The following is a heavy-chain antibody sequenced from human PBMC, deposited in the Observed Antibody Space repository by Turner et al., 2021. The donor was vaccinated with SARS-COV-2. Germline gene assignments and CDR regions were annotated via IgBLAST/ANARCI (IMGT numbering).Heavy chain of an antibody. V-gene: IGHV1-24*01. Sequence: QVQLVQSGAEVKKPGASVKVPCKVSGYTLTELSMHWVRQAPGKGLEWMGGFDPEDGETIYAQKFQGRVTMTEDTSTDTAYMELSSLRSEDTAVYYCATSNTIFGVVTNYYYYYGMDVWGQGTTVTVSS. CDR1: GYTLTELS. CDR2: FDPEDGET. J-gene: IGHJ6*02. CDR3: ATSNTIFGVVTNYYYYYGMDV. D-gene: IGHD3-3*01.